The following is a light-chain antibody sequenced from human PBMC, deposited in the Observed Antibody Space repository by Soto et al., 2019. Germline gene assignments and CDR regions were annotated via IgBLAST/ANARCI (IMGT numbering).Light chain of an antibody. CDR1: QSISSY. J-gene: IGKJ1*01. CDR3: QQSYSTPPWT. Sequence: DLQMTQSPSSLSASVGDRVTITCRASQSISSYLNWYQQKPGKAPKLLIYAASSLQSGVPSRFSGSGSGTDFTLTIGSLQPEDFATYYCQQSYSTPPWTFGQGTKVEIK. V-gene: IGKV1-39*01. CDR2: AAS.